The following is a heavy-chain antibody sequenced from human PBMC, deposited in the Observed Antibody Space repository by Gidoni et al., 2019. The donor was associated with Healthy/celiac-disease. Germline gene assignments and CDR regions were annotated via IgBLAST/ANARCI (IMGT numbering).Heavy chain of an antibody. Sequence: QVQLVQSGAEVKKPGSSVKVSCKASVGPFSSYAISWVRQAPGQGLEWRGGIIPIFGTANYAQKFQGRVTITADESTSTAYMELSSLRSEDTAVYYCARVPLIVGATPGAGYFDYWGQGTLVTVSS. CDR1: VGPFSSYA. V-gene: IGHV1-69*01. CDR3: ARVPLIVGATPGAGYFDY. CDR2: IIPIFGTA. J-gene: IGHJ4*02. D-gene: IGHD1-26*01.